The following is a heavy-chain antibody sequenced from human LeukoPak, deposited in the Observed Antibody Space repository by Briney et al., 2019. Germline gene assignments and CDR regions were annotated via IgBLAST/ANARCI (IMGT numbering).Heavy chain of an antibody. V-gene: IGHV5-51*01. CDR2: IYPGDSDT. CDR1: GYSFTSYW. D-gene: IGHD1-26*01. CDR3: ARHYSGTSYPFDY. J-gene: IGHJ4*02. Sequence: HGESLKISCKGSGYSFTSYWIGWVRQMPGKGLEWMGIIYPGDSDTRYSPSFQGQVTISADKSISTAYLQWSSLKASDTAIYYCARHYSGTSYPFDYWGQGTLVTVSS.